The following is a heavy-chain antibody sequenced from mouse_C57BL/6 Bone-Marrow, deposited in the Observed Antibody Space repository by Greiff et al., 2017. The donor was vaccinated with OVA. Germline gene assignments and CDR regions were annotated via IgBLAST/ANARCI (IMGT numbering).Heavy chain of an antibody. J-gene: IGHJ3*01. D-gene: IGHD1-1*01. Sequence: VQLQQSGPELVKPGASVKLSCKASGYTFTSYDINWVKQRPGQGLEWIGWIYPRDGSTKYNEKFKGKATLTVDTSSSTAYMELHSLTSEDSAVYFCARKDYYYGSSPFAYWGQGTLVTVSA. V-gene: IGHV1-85*01. CDR3: ARKDYYYGSSPFAY. CDR2: IYPRDGST. CDR1: GYTFTSYD.